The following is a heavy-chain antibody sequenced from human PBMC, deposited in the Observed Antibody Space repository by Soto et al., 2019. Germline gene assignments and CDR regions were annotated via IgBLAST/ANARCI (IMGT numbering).Heavy chain of an antibody. Sequence: QLQLQESGPGLVKPSETLSLTCTVSGGSISSSGYYWGWIRQPPGKGLEWIGSIYYSGSTYYNPSLKSRLTISVDTSTTQFSLKLSSVTAADTAVYYCASYYDSSGYYAYPDAFDIWGQGTMVTVSS. CDR2: IYYSGST. CDR1: GGSISSSGYY. J-gene: IGHJ3*02. CDR3: ASYYDSSGYYAYPDAFDI. V-gene: IGHV4-39*01. D-gene: IGHD3-22*01.